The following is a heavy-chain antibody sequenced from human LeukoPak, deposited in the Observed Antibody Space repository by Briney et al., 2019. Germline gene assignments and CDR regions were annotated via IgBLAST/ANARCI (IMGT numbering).Heavy chain of an antibody. CDR1: GLTVSNNH. J-gene: IGHJ5*02. V-gene: IGHV3-53*01. Sequence: PGGSLRLSCVASGLTVSNNHMSWVRQSPGKGQEWVSLIYSSGNSYYPDSVKGRFTMSRDNSKNTVYLQMNSLRGEDTGVYYCARMTMALGGPLDTWGQGTLLTVSS. CDR2: IYSSGNS. CDR3: ARMTMALGGPLDT. D-gene: IGHD2-15*01.